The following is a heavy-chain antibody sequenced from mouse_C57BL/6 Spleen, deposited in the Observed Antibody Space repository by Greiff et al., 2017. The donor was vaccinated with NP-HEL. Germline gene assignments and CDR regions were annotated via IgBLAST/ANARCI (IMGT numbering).Heavy chain of an antibody. CDR3: ARGGRDYDVEADAMDY. J-gene: IGHJ4*01. CDR1: GYSFTGYY. V-gene: IGHV1-42*01. D-gene: IGHD2-4*01. CDR2: LNPSTGGT. Sequence: VQLQQSGPELVKPGASVKISCKASGYSFTGYYMNWVKQSPEKSLEWIGELNPSTGGTTFNQKFKAKATLTVDKTSSTAYMQLKRLTSEDSAVYYCARGGRDYDVEADAMDYWGQGTSVTVSS.